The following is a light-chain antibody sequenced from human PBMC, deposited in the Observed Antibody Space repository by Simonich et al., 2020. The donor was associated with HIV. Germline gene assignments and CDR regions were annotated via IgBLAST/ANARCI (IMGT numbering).Light chain of an antibody. CDR2: EGS. J-gene: IGLJ2*01. V-gene: IGLV2-23*01. CDR3: CSDAGSSTWV. CDR1: RSDVGSYNL. Sequence: QSALTQPASVSGSPGQSITISCTETRSDVGSYNLVSWYQQHPGKAPKLMIYEGSKRPSWVSNRFSGSKSGNTASLTISGLQAEDEADYYCCSDAGSSTWVFGGGTKLTVL.